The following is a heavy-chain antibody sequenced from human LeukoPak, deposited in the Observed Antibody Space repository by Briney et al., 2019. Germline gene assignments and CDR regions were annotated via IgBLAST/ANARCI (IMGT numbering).Heavy chain of an antibody. CDR1: GFTFSSYG. V-gene: IGHV3-33*01. J-gene: IGHJ3*02. CDR2: IWYDGSNK. Sequence: GGSLRLSCAASGFTFSSYGMHWVRQAPGKGLEWVAVIWYDGSNKYYADSVKGRFTISRDNSKNTLYLQMNSLRAEDTAVYYCARVGVEWELLGAFDIWGQGTMVTVSS. D-gene: IGHD1-26*01. CDR3: ARVGVEWELLGAFDI.